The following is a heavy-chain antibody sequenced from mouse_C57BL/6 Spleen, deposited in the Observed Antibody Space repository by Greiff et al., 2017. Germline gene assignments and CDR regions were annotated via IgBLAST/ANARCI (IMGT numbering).Heavy chain of an antibody. Sequence: VQLQESGPGLVAPSQSLSITCTVSGFSLTSYGVHWVRQPPGKGLEWLVVIWSDGSTTYNSALKSRLSISKDNSKSQVFLKMNSLQTDDTAMYYCARHEGYDYPWFAYWGQGTLVTVSA. J-gene: IGHJ3*01. CDR2: IWSDGST. CDR3: ARHEGYDYPWFAY. CDR1: GFSLTSYG. V-gene: IGHV2-6-1*01. D-gene: IGHD2-4*01.